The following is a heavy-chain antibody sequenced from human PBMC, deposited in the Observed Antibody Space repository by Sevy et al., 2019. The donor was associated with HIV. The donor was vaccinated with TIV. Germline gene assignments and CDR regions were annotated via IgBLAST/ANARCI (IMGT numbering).Heavy chain of an antibody. J-gene: IGHJ5*02. D-gene: IGHD6-13*01. CDR1: GYTFTGYY. V-gene: IGHV1-2*02. Sequence: ASVKVSCKASGYTFTGYYMHWVRQDPGQGLEWMGWINPNSGGTNYAQKFQGRVTMTRDTSISTAYMELSRLRSDDTAVYYCARVSSQQLAYWFDPWGQGTLVTVSS. CDR3: ARVSSQQLAYWFDP. CDR2: INPNSGGT.